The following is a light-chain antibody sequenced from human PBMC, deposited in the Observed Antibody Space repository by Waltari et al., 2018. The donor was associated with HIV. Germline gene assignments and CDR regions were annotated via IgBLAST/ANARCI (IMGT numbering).Light chain of an antibody. Sequence: SYELTQPPSVSVSPGQTASIPCSGDKLGDKYACWYQQKPGQSPVLVIFKDGKRPSGIPERFSCFNSGNTATLTISGTQAMDEADYYCQAWDSDTPKVFGGGTKLTVL. CDR1: KLGDKY. J-gene: IGLJ2*01. CDR2: KDG. CDR3: QAWDSDTPKV. V-gene: IGLV3-1*01.